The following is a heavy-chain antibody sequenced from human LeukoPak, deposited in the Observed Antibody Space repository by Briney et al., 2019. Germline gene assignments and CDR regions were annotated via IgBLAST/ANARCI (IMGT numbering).Heavy chain of an antibody. CDR2: ISAYNGNT. CDR3: ARDLGGMADIVATITSFYYYYYYMDV. J-gene: IGHJ6*03. V-gene: IGHV1-18*01. D-gene: IGHD5-12*01. CDR1: GYTLTSHG. Sequence: ASVKVSCKASGYTLTSHGISWVRQAPGQGLEWMGWISAYNGNTNYAQKLQGRVTMTTDTSTSTAYMELRSLRSDDTAVYYCARDLGGMADIVATITSFYYYYYYMDVWGKGTTVTVSS.